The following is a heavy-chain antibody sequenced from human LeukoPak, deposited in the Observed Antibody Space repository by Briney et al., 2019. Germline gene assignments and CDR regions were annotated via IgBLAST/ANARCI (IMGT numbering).Heavy chain of an antibody. CDR2: IYYSGST. D-gene: IGHD3-22*01. CDR3: ARDLGYYYDSSGYSWFDH. V-gene: IGHV4-59*01. Sequence: PSETLSLTCTVSGGSISSYYWSWIRQPPGKGLEWIGYIYYSGSTNYNPSLKSRVTISVDTSKNQFSLKLSSVTAADTAVYYCARDLGYYYDSSGYSWFDHWGQGTLVTVSS. CDR1: GGSISSYY. J-gene: IGHJ5*02.